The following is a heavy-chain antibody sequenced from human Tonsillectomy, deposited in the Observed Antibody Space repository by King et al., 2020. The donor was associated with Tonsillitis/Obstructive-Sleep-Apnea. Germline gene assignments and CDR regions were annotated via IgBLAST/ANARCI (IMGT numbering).Heavy chain of an antibody. D-gene: IGHD2-2*01. Sequence: VQLVESGAEVKKPGESLKISCKGSGYSFTSYWIGWVRQMPGKGLEWMGIIYPGDSDTRYSPSFQGQVTISADKSISTAYPQWSSLKASDTAMYYCARDLGYCSSTSCYDFDYWGQGTLVTVSS. CDR2: IYPGDSDT. CDR1: GYSFTSYW. V-gene: IGHV5-51*01. J-gene: IGHJ4*02. CDR3: ARDLGYCSSTSCYDFDY.